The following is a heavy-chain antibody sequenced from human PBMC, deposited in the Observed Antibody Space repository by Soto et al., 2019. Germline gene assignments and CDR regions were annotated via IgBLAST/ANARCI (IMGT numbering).Heavy chain of an antibody. V-gene: IGHV4-31*03. CDR2: IYYSGST. J-gene: IGHJ4*02. CDR3: ARVAGFLEWLFDY. D-gene: IGHD3-3*01. Sequence: SETLSLTCTVSGGSISSGGYYWSWIRQHPGKGLEWIGYIYYSGSTYYNPSLKSRVTISVDTSKNQFSLKLSSVTAADTAVYYCARVAGFLEWLFDYWGQGTLVTVSS. CDR1: GGSISSGGYY.